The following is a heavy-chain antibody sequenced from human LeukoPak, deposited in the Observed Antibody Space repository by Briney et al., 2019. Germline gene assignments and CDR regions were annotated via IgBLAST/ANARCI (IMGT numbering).Heavy chain of an antibody. V-gene: IGHV4-4*09. CDR1: GGSIRSYY. CDR3: ARHRSRGYDSWSGYLGYYFDY. J-gene: IGHJ4*02. CDR2: IYTSGST. D-gene: IGHD3-3*01. Sequence: SETPSPTCTVSGGSIRSYYWSWIRQPPGKGLEWIGYIYTSGSTNYNPSLKSRVTISVDTSRNQFSLKLSSVTAADTAVYYCARHRSRGYDSWSGYLGYYFDYWGQGTLVTVSS.